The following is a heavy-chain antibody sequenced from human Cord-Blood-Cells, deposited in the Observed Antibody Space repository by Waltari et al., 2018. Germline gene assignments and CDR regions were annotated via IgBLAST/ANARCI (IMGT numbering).Heavy chain of an antibody. D-gene: IGHD3-3*01. CDR1: GGSFSGYY. J-gene: IGHJ4*02. V-gene: IGHV4-34*01. Sequence: QVQLQQWGAGLLKPSETLSLTCAVYGGSFSGYYWSWIRQPPGKGLEWIGEINHSGSPNYNPSLKSRVTISVDTSKNQFSLKLSSVTAADTAVYYCAGNYDFWSGYYYWGQGTLVTVSS. CDR3: AGNYDFWSGYYY. CDR2: INHSGSP.